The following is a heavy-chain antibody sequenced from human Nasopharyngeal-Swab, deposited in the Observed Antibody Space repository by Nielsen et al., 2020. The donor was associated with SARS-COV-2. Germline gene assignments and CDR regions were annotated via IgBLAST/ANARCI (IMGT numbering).Heavy chain of an antibody. Sequence: GESLKISCKGSGYRFTSYWIGWVRQMPGKGLEWMGIIYPGDSETRYSPSFQGQVTISADKSNSTAYLQWSSLKASDTAVYYCARPLWSYADHFDYWGQGTLVTVSS. CDR1: GYRFTSYW. D-gene: IGHD1-26*01. V-gene: IGHV5-51*01. CDR2: IYPGDSET. CDR3: ARPLWSYADHFDY. J-gene: IGHJ4*02.